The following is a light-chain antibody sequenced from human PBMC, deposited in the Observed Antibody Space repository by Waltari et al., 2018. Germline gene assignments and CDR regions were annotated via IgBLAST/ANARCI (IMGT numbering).Light chain of an antibody. CDR3: QQYDNPALT. CDR1: QDISNY. J-gene: IGKJ4*01. V-gene: IGKV1-33*01. Sequence: DIQMTPSSSSLPPSVGDRVTITCQTSQDISNYLNWYQQKPGKAPKLLFSDASNLETGVPSRFSGSGSGTDFTFTISSLQPEDIASYYCQQYDNPALTFGGGTKVEIK. CDR2: DAS.